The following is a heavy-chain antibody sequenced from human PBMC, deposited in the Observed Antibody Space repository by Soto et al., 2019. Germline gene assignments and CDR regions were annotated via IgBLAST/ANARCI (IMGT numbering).Heavy chain of an antibody. CDR2: ISGYGGST. Sequence: SLRLSCTASGFTFSTYPMSWVRQAPGKGLGWVSAISGYGGSTYYADSVKGRFTVSRDNSKNTLYLQMNSLRAEDTAVYYCAKGRNHYDSSGYYSFPLDVWGQGTTVTVSS. CDR3: AKGRNHYDSSGYYSFPLDV. CDR1: GFTFSTYP. D-gene: IGHD3-22*01. V-gene: IGHV3-23*01. J-gene: IGHJ6*02.